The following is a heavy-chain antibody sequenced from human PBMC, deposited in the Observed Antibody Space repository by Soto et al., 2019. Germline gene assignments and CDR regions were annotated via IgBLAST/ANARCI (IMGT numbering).Heavy chain of an antibody. V-gene: IGHV1-18*01. CDR1: GYTFTSYG. CDR3: ARTCNSICLNIYYYYYGMDV. Sequence: GASVKVSCKASGYTFTSYGISWVRQAPGQGLEWMGWISAYNGNTNYAQKLQGRVTMTTDTSTSTAYMELRSLRSDDTAVYYCARTCNSICLNIYYYYYGMDVWGQGTTVTVSS. D-gene: IGHD2-8*01. J-gene: IGHJ6*02. CDR2: ISAYNGNT.